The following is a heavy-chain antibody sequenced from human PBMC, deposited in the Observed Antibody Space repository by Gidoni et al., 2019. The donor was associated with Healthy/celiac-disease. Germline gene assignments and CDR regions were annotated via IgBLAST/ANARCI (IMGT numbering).Heavy chain of an antibody. Sequence: QVQLQQWGAGLLKPSETLSLTCAVYGGSFSGYYWSWIRQPPGKGLEWIGEINHSGSTHYNPSLKSRVTISVDTSKNQFSLKLSSVTAADTAVYYCASGSSSWYFYFDYWGQGTLVTVSS. V-gene: IGHV4-34*01. CDR1: GGSFSGYY. J-gene: IGHJ4*02. CDR2: INHSGST. D-gene: IGHD6-13*01. CDR3: ASGSSSWYFYFDY.